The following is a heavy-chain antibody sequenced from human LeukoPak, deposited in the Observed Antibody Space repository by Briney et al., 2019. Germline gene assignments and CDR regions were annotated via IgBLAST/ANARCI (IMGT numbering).Heavy chain of an antibody. CDR3: TRGYDSSGYYGRRIYYYGMDV. J-gene: IGHJ6*02. CDR1: GFTFGGYV. D-gene: IGHD3-22*01. Sequence: GGSLRLSCTASGFTFGGYVMGWVRQAPGKALEWVGFIRSKAYGGTTEYAASVKGRFTISRDDSKSIAYLQMNSLKTEDTALYYCTRGYDSSGYYGRRIYYYGMDVWGQGTTVTVSS. V-gene: IGHV3-49*04. CDR2: IRSKAYGGTT.